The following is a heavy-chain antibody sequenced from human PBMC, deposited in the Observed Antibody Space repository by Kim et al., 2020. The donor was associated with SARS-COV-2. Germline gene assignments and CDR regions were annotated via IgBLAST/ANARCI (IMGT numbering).Heavy chain of an antibody. CDR1: GGSISSYY. CDR2: IYYSGST. J-gene: IGHJ3*02. V-gene: IGHV4-59*01. D-gene: IGHD3-3*01. Sequence: SETLSLTCTVSGGSISSYYWSWIRQPPGKGLEWIGYIYYSGSTNYHPSLKSRVTISVDTSKNQFSLKLSSVTAADTAVYYCAREYFGGGDFWSGYYTDRRLGAFDIWGQGTMVTVSS. CDR3: AREYFGGGDFWSGYYTDRRLGAFDI.